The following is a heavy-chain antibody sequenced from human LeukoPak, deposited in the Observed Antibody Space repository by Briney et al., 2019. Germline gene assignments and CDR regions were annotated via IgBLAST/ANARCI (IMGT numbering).Heavy chain of an antibody. D-gene: IGHD3-16*02. CDR2: IWYDGSNK. CDR3: ARESYVWGSYRYYFDY. V-gene: IGHV3-33*01. J-gene: IGHJ4*02. CDR1: GFTFSSYG. Sequence: GGSLRLSCAASGFTFSSYGMHWVRQAPGKGLEWVAVIWYDGSNKYYADSVKGRFTISRDNSKNTLYLQMNSLRAEDTAVYYCARESYVWGSYRYYFDYWGQGTLVTVSS.